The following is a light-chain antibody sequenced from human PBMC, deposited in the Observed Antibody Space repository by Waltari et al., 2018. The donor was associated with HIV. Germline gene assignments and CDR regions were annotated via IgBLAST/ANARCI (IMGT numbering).Light chain of an antibody. V-gene: IGLV3-19*01. CDR2: VKY. Sequence: SSDLTQDPAVSVALGQSVRITCRGDSLRRYSANWYQQKPGQAPVVVMYVKYNRPSGIPDRFSGSSAGNTGSLNITGAQAEDEAGDYCDSRDNNDKHHVFGTGTKVTV. J-gene: IGLJ1*01. CDR3: DSRDNNDKHHV. CDR1: SLRRYS.